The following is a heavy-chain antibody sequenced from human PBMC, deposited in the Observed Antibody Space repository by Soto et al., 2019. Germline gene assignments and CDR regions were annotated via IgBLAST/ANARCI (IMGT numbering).Heavy chain of an antibody. Sequence: EPEVRQPGASVKVSCKASGYIFSRYGISWVRQAPGQGLEWMAWISGYNGNTKFGERVQGRVNVTTDTSTSTAYMELRSLRSDDTAVYYCAREAAAERNYYGLDVWGQGTTVIVSS. CDR3: AREAAAERNYYGLDV. D-gene: IGHD6-13*01. CDR2: ISGYNGNT. J-gene: IGHJ6*02. CDR1: GYIFSRYG. V-gene: IGHV1-18*04.